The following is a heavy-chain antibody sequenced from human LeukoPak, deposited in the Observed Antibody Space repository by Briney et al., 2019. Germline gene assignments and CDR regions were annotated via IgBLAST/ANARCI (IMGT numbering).Heavy chain of an antibody. CDR1: GGSISSYY. J-gene: IGHJ6*03. D-gene: IGHD4-17*01. V-gene: IGHV4-59*12. CDR3: AREIRTTVTRYYYYMDV. CDR2: IYYSGST. Sequence: SETLSLTCTASGGSISSYYWSWIRQPPGKGLEWIGYIYYSGSTSYNPSLKSRVTISVDMSKNQFSLKLNSVTAADTAVYFCAREIRTTVTRYYYYMDVWGKGTTVSVSS.